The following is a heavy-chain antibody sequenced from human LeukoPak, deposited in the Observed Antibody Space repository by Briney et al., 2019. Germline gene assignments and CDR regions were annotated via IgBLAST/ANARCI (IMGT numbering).Heavy chain of an antibody. Sequence: GGSLRLSCAASGFTFSSYGMHWVRRAPGKGLEWVAVISYDGSNKYYADSVKGRFTISRDNSKNTLYLQMNSLRAEDTAVYYCAKLSAAVVAAAGTPDIDYWGQGTLVTVSS. CDR2: ISYDGSNK. J-gene: IGHJ4*02. V-gene: IGHV3-30*18. CDR3: AKLSAAVVAAAGTPDIDY. D-gene: IGHD6-13*01. CDR1: GFTFSSYG.